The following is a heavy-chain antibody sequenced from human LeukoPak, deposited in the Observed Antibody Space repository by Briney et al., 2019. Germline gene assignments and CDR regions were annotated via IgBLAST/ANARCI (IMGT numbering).Heavy chain of an antibody. D-gene: IGHD1-26*01. CDR3: AGSGGGSYWRWFDP. J-gene: IGHJ5*02. V-gene: IGHV1-69*05. Sequence: SVKVSCKASGGTFSSYAISWVRQAPGQGLEWMGGIIPIFGKANYAQKFQGRVTITTDESTSTAYLELSSLRAEDTAVYYCAGSGGGSYWRWFDPWGQGTLVTVSS. CDR1: GGTFSSYA. CDR2: IIPIFGKA.